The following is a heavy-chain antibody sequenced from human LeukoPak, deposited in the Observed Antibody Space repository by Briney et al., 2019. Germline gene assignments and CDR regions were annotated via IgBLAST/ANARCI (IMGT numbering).Heavy chain of an antibody. CDR3: ARGKYYFDY. V-gene: IGHV3-7*05. J-gene: IGHJ4*02. CDR2: IKEDGSEK. CDR1: GLTFSVYW. Sequence: GGSLRLSRAASGLTFSVYWMSWVRQAPGKGLEWVANIKEDGSEKYYVDSVKGRFTISRDNAKNSLFLQLDSLRAEDTAVYYCARGKYYFDYWGQGTLVTVSS.